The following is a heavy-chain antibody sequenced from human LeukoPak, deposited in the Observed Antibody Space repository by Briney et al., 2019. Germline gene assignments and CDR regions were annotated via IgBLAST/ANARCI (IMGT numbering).Heavy chain of an antibody. CDR1: GFPFIEYS. J-gene: IGHJ4*02. Sequence: PGGSLRLSCTASGFPFIEYSMNWVRQVPGKGLEWISYIGIDSGNTKYADSVRGRFTISADKAKSSLYLQMNSLRVEDTAVYYCARDHNYAFDNWGQGTLVSVAS. D-gene: IGHD1-1*01. CDR2: IGIDSGNT. V-gene: IGHV3-48*01. CDR3: ARDHNYAFDN.